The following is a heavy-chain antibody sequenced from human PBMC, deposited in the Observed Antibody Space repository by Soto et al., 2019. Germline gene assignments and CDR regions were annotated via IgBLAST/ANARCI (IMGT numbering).Heavy chain of an antibody. CDR2: SSGSGSIT. CDR1: GFTFSDYY. CDR3: AKDQGYYASSGYFDH. D-gene: IGHD3-22*01. Sequence: QVQLVESGGGLVKPGGSLRLSCAASGFTFSDYYMSWIRQAPGKGLEWVSYSSGSGSITYYADSVKGRFTISRDNAKNSLNPQINSLRAEDTAVYYCAKDQGYYASSGYFDHWGQGTLVTVSS. J-gene: IGHJ4*02. V-gene: IGHV3-11*01.